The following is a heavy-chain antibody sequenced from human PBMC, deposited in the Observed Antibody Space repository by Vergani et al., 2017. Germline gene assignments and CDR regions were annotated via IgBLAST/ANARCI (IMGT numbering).Heavy chain of an antibody. CDR1: GFTFSNAW. Sequence: EVQLVESGGGLVKPGGSLRLSCAASGFTFSNAWMSWVRQAPGKGLEWVGRIKRKTDGGTTDYAAPVKGRFTISRDDSKNTLYLQMNSLKTDDTAVYYCTTLRPGDNFDYWGQGTLVTVSS. J-gene: IGHJ4*02. CDR3: TTLRPGDNFDY. CDR2: IKRKTDGGTT. D-gene: IGHD3-10*01. V-gene: IGHV3-15*01.